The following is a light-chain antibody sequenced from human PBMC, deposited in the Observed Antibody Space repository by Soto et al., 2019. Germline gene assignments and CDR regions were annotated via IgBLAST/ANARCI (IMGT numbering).Light chain of an antibody. V-gene: IGKV2D-29*01. CDR1: QSILQSDGKTY. Sequence: VMTQTALSLCVTPAPSASMSCKSSQSILQSDGKTYSFWYLQKPGQPPQLLTYEVSRRLSGVPDRISGSGSGTDFTLKISRVEAVDVGVYYCMQSIQLPITFGQGTRLEIK. CDR3: MQSIQLPIT. J-gene: IGKJ5*01. CDR2: EVS.